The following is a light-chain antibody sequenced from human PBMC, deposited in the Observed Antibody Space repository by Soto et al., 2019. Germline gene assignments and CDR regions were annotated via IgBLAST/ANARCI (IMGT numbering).Light chain of an antibody. CDR1: SSDVGGYNY. J-gene: IGLJ2*01. V-gene: IGLV2-14*03. CDR3: SSYTSSSTVI. Sequence: QSALTQPASISGSPGQSITISCTGTSSDVGGYNYVSWYRQYPGKAPKLMIYDVDNRPSGVSNRFSGSKSGKTASLTISGLQADDEADYYCSSYTSSSTVIFGGGTKLTVL. CDR2: DVD.